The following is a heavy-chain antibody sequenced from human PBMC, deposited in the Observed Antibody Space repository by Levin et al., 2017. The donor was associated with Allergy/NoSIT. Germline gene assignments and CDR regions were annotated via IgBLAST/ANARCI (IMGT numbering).Heavy chain of an antibody. V-gene: IGHV3-23*01. CDR2: ISSSGAST. CDR3: AKRSCGGDCRDAFNI. Sequence: GGSLRLSCAASGFTFSTYAMTWVRQAPGKGLEWVSVISSSGASTYYADSVKGRFTISRDNSKNTLYLQMNSLRADDTAVYYCAKRSCGGDCRDAFNIWGQGTMVTVSS. D-gene: IGHD2-21*02. J-gene: IGHJ3*02. CDR1: GFTFSTYA.